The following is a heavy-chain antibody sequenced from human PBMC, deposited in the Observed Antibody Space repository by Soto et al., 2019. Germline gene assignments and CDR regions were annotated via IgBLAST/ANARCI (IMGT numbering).Heavy chain of an antibody. CDR2: IIPIFGTA. CDR3: ASPEIGSGSEYYGMDV. J-gene: IGHJ6*02. Sequence: SVKISCKASGGTFSSYAISWVRQAPGQGLEWMGGIIPIFGTANYAQKFQGRVTITADESTSTAYMELSSLRSEDTAVYYCASPEIGSGSEYYGMDVWGQGTTVTVSS. CDR1: GGTFSSYA. D-gene: IGHD3-3*01. V-gene: IGHV1-69*13.